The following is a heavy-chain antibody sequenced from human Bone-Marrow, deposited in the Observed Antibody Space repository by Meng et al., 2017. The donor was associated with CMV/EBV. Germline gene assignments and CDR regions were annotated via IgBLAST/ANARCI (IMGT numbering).Heavy chain of an antibody. V-gene: IGHV3-30*04. Sequence: GESLKISCAASGFTFSSYAMHWVRQAPGKGLEWVAVISYDGSNKYYADSVKGRFTISRDNSKNTLYLQMSSLRAEDTAVYYCARSTQDIVVVVAAPFDYWGQGTLVTVSS. D-gene: IGHD2-15*01. CDR1: GFTFSSYA. CDR3: ARSTQDIVVVVAAPFDY. CDR2: ISYDGSNK. J-gene: IGHJ4*02.